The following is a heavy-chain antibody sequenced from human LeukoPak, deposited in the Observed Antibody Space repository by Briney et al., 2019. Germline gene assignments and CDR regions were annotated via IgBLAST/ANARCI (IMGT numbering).Heavy chain of an antibody. J-gene: IGHJ4*02. CDR3: TRAVYVGTYLYDY. D-gene: IGHD1-26*01. CDR2: IRSRADGGTT. V-gene: IGHV3-22*01. Sequence: GGSLRLSCAASGFTVSSNYMSWVRQAPGKGLEWVAFIRSRADGGTTQYAASVKGRFTISRDDSKSIAYLQMNSLKTEDTAVYYCTRAVYVGTYLYDYWGQGTLVTVSS. CDR1: GFTVSSNY.